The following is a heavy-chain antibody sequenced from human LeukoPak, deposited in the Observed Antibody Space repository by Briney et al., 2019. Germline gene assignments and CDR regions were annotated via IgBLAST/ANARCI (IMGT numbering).Heavy chain of an antibody. D-gene: IGHD3-3*02. CDR2: IYYSGST. Sequence: PSDTLSLTCAVSDYSISSSNWWGWIRQPPGKGLEWIGYIYYSGSTYYNPSLKSRVTISVDTSKSQFSLQLSSVTAADTAVYYCARHFGNGDYVDYWGQGTLVTVSS. CDR1: DYSISSSNW. V-gene: IGHV4-28*01. J-gene: IGHJ4*02. CDR3: ARHFGNGDYVDY.